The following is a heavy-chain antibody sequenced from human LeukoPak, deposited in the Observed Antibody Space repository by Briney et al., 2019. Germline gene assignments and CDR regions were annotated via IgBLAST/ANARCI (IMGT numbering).Heavy chain of an antibody. J-gene: IGHJ6*03. D-gene: IGHD1/OR15-1a*01. CDR2: VSPTGGKT. CDR3: ARGRYHCNKGGYYYLDV. CDR1: GYTFTDYD. V-gene: IGHV1-8*03. Sequence: GASVRVSCQASGYTFTDYDFNWVRQAPGQGLVWMGWVSPTGGKTEYDPDFQDRIIITRDASTRTVFMELSSLRSDDTAVYYCARGRYHCNKGGYYYLDVWGKGTTVIVSS.